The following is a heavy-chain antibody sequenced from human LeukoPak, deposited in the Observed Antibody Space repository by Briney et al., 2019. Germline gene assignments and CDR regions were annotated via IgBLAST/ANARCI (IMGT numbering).Heavy chain of an antibody. CDR3: AKDRMPFYYDSSTYYKGPFDY. D-gene: IGHD3-22*01. V-gene: IGHV3-9*01. J-gene: IGHJ4*02. CDR2: ISWDRGTT. CDR1: GFTFNNYA. Sequence: GGSLRLSCEASGFTFNNYAMHWVRQAPGKGLEWVSGISWDRGTTGYGDSVKGRFTISRDNSKNTLYLQMNSLRAEDTAVYYCAKDRMPFYYDSSTYYKGPFDYWGQGTLVTVSS.